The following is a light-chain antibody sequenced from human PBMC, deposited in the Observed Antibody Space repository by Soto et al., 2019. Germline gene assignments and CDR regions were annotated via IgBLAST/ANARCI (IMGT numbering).Light chain of an antibody. V-gene: IGKV3-15*01. J-gene: IGKJ1*01. CDR1: QSVSIN. Sequence: EIVMTQSASTLSGSPGERVTLSCRASQSVSINLAWYQQKPGQAPRLLIYGASTRATGIPARFSGSGSGTDFTLTISSLEPEDFAVYYCQQRSNWPPWTFGQGTKVDIK. CDR3: QQRSNWPPWT. CDR2: GAS.